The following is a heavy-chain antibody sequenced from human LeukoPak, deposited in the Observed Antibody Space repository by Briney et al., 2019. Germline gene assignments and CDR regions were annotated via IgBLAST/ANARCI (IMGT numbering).Heavy chain of an antibody. CDR1: GFTFSLYW. V-gene: IGHV3-7*01. Sequence: GGSLRLSCAASGFTFSLYWMSWVCQAPGKGLEWVANIKEDGTDKYYVDSVKGRFTISRDNAKKSLYLQMNSLRDEDTAVYYCARARDVFAYWGQGTLVTVSS. CDR3: ARARDVFAY. J-gene: IGHJ4*02. CDR2: IKEDGTDK. D-gene: IGHD2-21*02.